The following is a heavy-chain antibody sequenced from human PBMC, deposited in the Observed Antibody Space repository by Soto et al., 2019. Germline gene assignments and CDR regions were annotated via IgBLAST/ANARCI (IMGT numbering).Heavy chain of an antibody. V-gene: IGHV3-74*01. CDR1: GFTFSSYW. CDR2: INSDGSNT. CDR3: AMQDYYYYYVMDV. J-gene: IGHJ6*02. Sequence: PGGSLRLSCAASGFTFSSYWMHWVRQAPGKGLVWVSRINSDGSNTNYADSVKGRFTVSRDNAKNTLYLQMNSLRAEDTAVYYCAMQDYYYYYVMDVWGQGTTVTVSS.